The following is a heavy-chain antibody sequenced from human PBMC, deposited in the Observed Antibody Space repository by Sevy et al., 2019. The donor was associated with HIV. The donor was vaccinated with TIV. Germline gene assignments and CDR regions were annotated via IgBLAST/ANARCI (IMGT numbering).Heavy chain of an antibody. CDR3: ARDRSGSYHVSDNWFDP. CDR1: GFTFSSYW. D-gene: IGHD1-26*01. Sequence: GGSLRLSCAASGFTFSSYWMRWVRQVPGKGLVWVSRIKSDGSSTSYADSVKGRFTISRDNAKNTLYLQMNSLRAEDTAVYYCARDRSGSYHVSDNWFDPWGQRTLVTVSS. CDR2: IKSDGSST. V-gene: IGHV3-74*01. J-gene: IGHJ5*02.